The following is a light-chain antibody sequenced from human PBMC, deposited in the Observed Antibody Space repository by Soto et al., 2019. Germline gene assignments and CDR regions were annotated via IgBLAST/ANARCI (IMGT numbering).Light chain of an antibody. CDR3: QQFNNYPLT. Sequence: AIQLTQSPSSLSASVGDRVTITCRASQGVSSSLAWYQQKPGTAPKLLIYDASDLETGVPSRFSGSGSGTDFTLTISSLQPEDFASYYCQQFNNYPLTFGQGTGLEI. CDR2: DAS. J-gene: IGKJ5*01. CDR1: QGVSSS. V-gene: IGKV1D-13*01.